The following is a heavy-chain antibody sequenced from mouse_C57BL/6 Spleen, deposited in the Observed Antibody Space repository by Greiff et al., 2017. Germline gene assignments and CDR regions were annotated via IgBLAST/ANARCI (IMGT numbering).Heavy chain of an antibody. D-gene: IGHD3-2*02. CDR3: ARSGADSSSY. Sequence: QVQLKESGAELVRPGASVKLSCKASGYTFTDYYINWVKQRPGQGLEWIARIYPGSGNTYYNEKFKGKATLTAEKSSSTAYMQLSSLTSEDSAVYFCARSGADSSSYWGQGTTLTVSS. CDR1: GYTFTDYY. CDR2: IYPGSGNT. V-gene: IGHV1-76*01. J-gene: IGHJ2*01.